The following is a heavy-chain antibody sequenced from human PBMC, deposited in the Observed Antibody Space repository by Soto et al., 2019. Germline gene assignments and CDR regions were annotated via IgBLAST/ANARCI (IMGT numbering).Heavy chain of an antibody. V-gene: IGHV3-23*01. D-gene: IGHD2-2*01. CDR3: AGGLVPAAKTSLNDY. CDR2: ISDDGGST. J-gene: IGHJ4*02. Sequence: GGSLRLSCAASGFTFNSYAMTWVRQAPGKGLEWVSTISDDGGSTYYADSVKGRFTISRDNSKKTLFLQMNSLRVEDTAVYYCAGGLVPAAKTSLNDYWGQGTLVTVSS. CDR1: GFTFNSYA.